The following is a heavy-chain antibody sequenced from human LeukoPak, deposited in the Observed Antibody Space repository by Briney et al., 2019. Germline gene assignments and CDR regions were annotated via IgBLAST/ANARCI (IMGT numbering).Heavy chain of an antibody. D-gene: IGHD3-10*01. CDR2: ISSSSSTI. V-gene: IGHV3-48*01. J-gene: IGHJ4*02. Sequence: GGSLRLSCAASGFTFSSYSMNWVRQAPGKGLEWVSYISSSSSTIYYAYSVKGRFTISRDNAKNSLYLQMNSLRAEDTAVYYCAGREDYYGSGSYEDWGQGTLVTVSS. CDR1: GFTFSSYS. CDR3: AGREDYYGSGSYED.